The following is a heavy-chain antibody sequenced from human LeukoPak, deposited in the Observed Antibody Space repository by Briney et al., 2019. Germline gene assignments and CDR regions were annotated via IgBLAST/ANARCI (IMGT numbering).Heavy chain of an antibody. CDR2: IYYSGST. D-gene: IGHD3-10*01. V-gene: IGHV4-31*03. CDR1: GGSISSGGYY. Sequence: SETLSLTCTVSGGSISSGGYYWSWIRQHPGKGLEWIGYIYYSGSTYYNPSLKSRVTISVDTSKNQFSLKLSSVTAADTAVYYCARAKDYGSRSPVYYFDYWGQGTLVTVSS. CDR3: ARAKDYGSRSPVYYFDY. J-gene: IGHJ4*02.